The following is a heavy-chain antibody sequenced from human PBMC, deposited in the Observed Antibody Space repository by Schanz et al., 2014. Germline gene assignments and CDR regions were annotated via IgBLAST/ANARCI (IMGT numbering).Heavy chain of an antibody. V-gene: IGHV1-46*01. CDR3: GRGGGAYPQKYGMDV. J-gene: IGHJ6*02. Sequence: QVHLMQSGAEAKKPGASVKVSCKAFGYSFTTYFIHWVRLAPGQGFEWMGLISPSGGSTSYAQKFQGIVTMTRDTSTSTVFMELRGLTSEDTAVYYCGRGGGAYPQKYGMDVWGQGTTVTVSS. CDR1: GYSFTTYF. CDR2: ISPSGGST. D-gene: IGHD3-16*01.